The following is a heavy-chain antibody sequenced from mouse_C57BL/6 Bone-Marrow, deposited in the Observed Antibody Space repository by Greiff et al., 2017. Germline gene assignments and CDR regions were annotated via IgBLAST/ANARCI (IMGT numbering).Heavy chain of an antibody. CDR1: GYAFSSSW. CDR3: ARSWLLQGY. Sequence: VQLQESGPELVKPGASVKISCKASGYAFSSSWMNWVKQRPGKGLEWIGRIYPGDGDTNYNGKFKGKATLTADKSSSTAYMQLSSLTSEDSAVYFFARSWLLQGYWGQGTTLTVSS. J-gene: IGHJ2*01. D-gene: IGHD2-3*01. V-gene: IGHV1-82*01. CDR2: IYPGDGDT.